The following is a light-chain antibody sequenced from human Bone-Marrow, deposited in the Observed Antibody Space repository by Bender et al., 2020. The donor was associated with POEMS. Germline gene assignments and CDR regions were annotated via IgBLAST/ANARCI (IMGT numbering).Light chain of an antibody. CDR3: CSYAGSSTPYV. V-gene: IGLV2-23*01. Sequence: QSALTQPASVSGSPGQSITISCTGTSSDVGTYNLVSWYQRHPGKAPKLMIYEGSRRPSGVSNRFSGSRSGNMASLTISGLQAEDEADYYCCSYAGSSTPYVFGTGTKVTVL. CDR2: EGS. J-gene: IGLJ1*01. CDR1: SSDVGTYNL.